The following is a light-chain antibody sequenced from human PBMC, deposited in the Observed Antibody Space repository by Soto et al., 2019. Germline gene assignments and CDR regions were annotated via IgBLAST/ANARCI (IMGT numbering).Light chain of an antibody. CDR3: SSDAGSNNV. CDR2: EVT. V-gene: IGLV2-8*01. Sequence: QSVLTKPPSASGSPGQSVTISCTGTSSDVGGYKYVSWYQQHTGKAHQIIIYEVTKRTAGVPDRFSWSKSSNTASLTVSGLQAEDEADYYCSSDAGSNNVVGTGTKVSVL. J-gene: IGLJ1*01. CDR1: SSDVGGYKY.